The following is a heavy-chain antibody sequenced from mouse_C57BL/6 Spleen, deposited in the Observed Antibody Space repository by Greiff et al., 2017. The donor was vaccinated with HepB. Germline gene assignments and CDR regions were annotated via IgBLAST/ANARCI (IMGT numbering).Heavy chain of an antibody. CDR1: GYAFSSSW. V-gene: IGHV1-82*01. J-gene: IGHJ3*01. Sequence: QVQLKQSGPELVKPGASVKISCKASGYAFSSSWMNWVKQRPGKGLEWIGRIYPGDGDTNYNGKFKGKATLTADKSSSTAYMQLSSLTSEDSAVYFCARDYGYASWFAYCGQGTLATVSA. CDR2: IYPGDGDT. CDR3: ARDYGYASWFAY. D-gene: IGHD2-2*01.